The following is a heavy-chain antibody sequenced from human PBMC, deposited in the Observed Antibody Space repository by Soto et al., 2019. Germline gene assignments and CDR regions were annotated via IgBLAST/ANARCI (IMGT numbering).Heavy chain of an antibody. D-gene: IGHD3-10*01. CDR3: GTRGGGGGY. CDR2: IYSGGYT. V-gene: IGHV3-53*01. Sequence: EVQLVESGGGLIQPGGSLRLSCAVSGFTVSNNYMSWVRQAPGKGLEGVSVIYSGGYTAYGDSVKGRFTISRDNSKNKIYLQIDSLGPADPAVYYWGTRGGGGGYWGQGTLVTVSS. J-gene: IGHJ4*02. CDR1: GFTVSNNY.